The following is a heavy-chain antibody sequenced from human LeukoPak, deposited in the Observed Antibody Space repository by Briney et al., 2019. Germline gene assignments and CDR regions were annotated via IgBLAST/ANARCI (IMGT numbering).Heavy chain of an antibody. V-gene: IGHV1-2*02. CDR2: INPNSGDT. CDR3: ARGAILRYFDWLLGANWFDP. CDR1: GYTFSDYY. Sequence: ASVKVSCKASGYTFSDYYIHWVRQAPGQGLEWMGWINPNSGDTNYAQKFQGRVTMTRDTSISTAYMDLSSLRSDDTAVYYCARGAILRYFDWLLGANWFDPWGQGTLVTVSS. J-gene: IGHJ5*02. D-gene: IGHD3-9*01.